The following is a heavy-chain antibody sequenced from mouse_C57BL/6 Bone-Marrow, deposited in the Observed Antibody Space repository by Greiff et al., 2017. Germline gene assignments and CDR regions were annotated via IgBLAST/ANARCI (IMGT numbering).Heavy chain of an antibody. V-gene: IGHV5-6*02. Sequence: EVKLVESGGDLVKPGGSLKLSCAASGFTFSSYGMSWVRQTPDKRLEWVATISSGGSYTYYHDSVKGRFTISSDNAKNTLSLQMSTLKSVDTAMYYCAGQDYSAFAYWGQGPLVTVSA. J-gene: IGHJ3*01. CDR3: AGQDYSAFAY. D-gene: IGHD2-12*01. CDR2: ISSGGSYT. CDR1: GFTFSSYG.